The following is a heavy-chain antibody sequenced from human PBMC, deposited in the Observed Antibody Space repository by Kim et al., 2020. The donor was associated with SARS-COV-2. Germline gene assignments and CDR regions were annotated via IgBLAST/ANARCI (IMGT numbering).Heavy chain of an antibody. V-gene: IGHV1-18*01. CDR2: ISAYNGNT. CDR3: ATMGPSSSWPLGYYYYGMDV. D-gene: IGHD6-13*01. CDR1: GYTFTSYG. Sequence: ASVKVSCKASGYTFTSYGISWVRQAPGQGLEWMGWISAYNGNTNYAQKLQGRVTMTTDTSTSTAYMELRSLRSDDTAVYYCATMGPSSSWPLGYYYYGMDVWGQGTTVTVSS. J-gene: IGHJ6*02.